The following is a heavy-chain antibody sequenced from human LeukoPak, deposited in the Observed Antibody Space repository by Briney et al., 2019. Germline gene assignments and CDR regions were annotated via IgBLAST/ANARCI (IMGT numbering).Heavy chain of an antibody. V-gene: IGHV4-59*01. Sequence: PSETLSLTCTVSGGSISSYYWSWIRQPPGKGLEWIGYIYYSGSTNYNPSLKSRVTISVDTSKNQFSLKLSSVTAADTAVYYCASTVDTAMPYYYGMDVWGQGTTVTVSS. D-gene: IGHD5-18*01. CDR1: GGSISSYY. J-gene: IGHJ6*02. CDR3: ASTVDTAMPYYYGMDV. CDR2: IYYSGST.